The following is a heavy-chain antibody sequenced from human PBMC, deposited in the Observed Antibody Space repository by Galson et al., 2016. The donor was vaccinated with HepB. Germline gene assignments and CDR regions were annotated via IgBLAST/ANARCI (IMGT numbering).Heavy chain of an antibody. CDR2: IDWDDDK. Sequence: PALVKPTQTLTLTCTFSGFSLTSSGMCVSWIRQPPGKALEWLALIDWDDDKYYSTSLKTRLTIYKDTPKNQVVLTMTNMYPVDTATYYCARALRDAHYLVDYDYWGHGTLVTVSS. J-gene: IGHJ4*01. CDR1: GFSLTSSGMC. CDR3: ARALRDAHYLVDYDY. V-gene: IGHV2-70*01. D-gene: IGHD5-24*01.